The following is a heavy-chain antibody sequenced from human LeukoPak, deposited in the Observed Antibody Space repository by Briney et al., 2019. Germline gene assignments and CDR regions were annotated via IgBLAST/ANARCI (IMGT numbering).Heavy chain of an antibody. Sequence: PSETLSLTCAVYGGSFSGYYWSWIRHPPGKGLEWGGEINHSGSTNYNPSIKSRVTITVDTSKNQFSLKLSSVTAADTAVYYCARETYSHSSGWYRDDATDIWGQGTMVTVSS. CDR2: INHSGST. D-gene: IGHD6-19*01. CDR3: ARETYSHSSGWYRDDATDI. V-gene: IGHV4-34*01. J-gene: IGHJ3*02. CDR1: GGSFSGYY.